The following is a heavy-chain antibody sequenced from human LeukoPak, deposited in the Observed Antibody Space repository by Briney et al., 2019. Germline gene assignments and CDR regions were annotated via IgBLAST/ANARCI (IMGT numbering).Heavy chain of an antibody. CDR2: MHYSGST. J-gene: IGHJ3*02. D-gene: IGHD5-24*01. CDR1: GGSISSSNY. Sequence: SETLSLTCTVSGGSISSSNYWGWIRQPPGKGLEWIGYMHYSGSTNYSPSLKSRVTISVDVSKNQFSLKLSAVTAADTAVYYCARDNGMTTIEGAFDIWGQGTMVTVSS. CDR3: ARDNGMTTIEGAFDI. V-gene: IGHV4-61*05.